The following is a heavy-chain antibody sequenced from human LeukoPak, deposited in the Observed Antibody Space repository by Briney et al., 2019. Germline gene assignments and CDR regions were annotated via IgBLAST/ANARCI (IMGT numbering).Heavy chain of an antibody. D-gene: IGHD3-16*02. V-gene: IGHV3-15*01. CDR3: TTDLGPSAYVWGSYRYLPDYMDV. Sequence: GGSLRLSCAASGFTVSNAWMSWVRQAPGKGLEWDGRIKSKTDGGTTDYAAPVKGRFTISRDDSKNTLYLQMNSLKTEDTAVYYCTTDLGPSAYVWGSYRYLPDYMDVWGKGTTVTVSS. CDR2: IKSKTDGGTT. CDR1: GFTVSNAW. J-gene: IGHJ6*03.